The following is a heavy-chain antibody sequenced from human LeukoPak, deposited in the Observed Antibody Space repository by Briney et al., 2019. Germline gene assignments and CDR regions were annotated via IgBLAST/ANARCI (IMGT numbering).Heavy chain of an antibody. Sequence: SETLSLTCTVSGGSISSYYWSWIRQPPGKGLEWIGYIYYSGSTNYNPSLKSRVTISVDTSKNQFSLKLSSVTAADTAVYYCARARDIVVVPAARRNWFDPWGQGTLVTVSS. CDR1: GGSISSYY. CDR3: ARARDIVVVPAARRNWFDP. D-gene: IGHD2-2*01. CDR2: IYYSGST. V-gene: IGHV4-59*12. J-gene: IGHJ5*02.